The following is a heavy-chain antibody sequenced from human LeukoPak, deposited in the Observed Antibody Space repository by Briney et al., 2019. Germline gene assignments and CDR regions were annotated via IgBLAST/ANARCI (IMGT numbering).Heavy chain of an antibody. CDR2: ISSSGSTI. V-gene: IGHV3-48*03. D-gene: IGHD1-26*01. Sequence: GGSLRLSCAASGFTFSSYEMNWVRQAPGKGLEWVSYISSSGSTIYYADSVKGRFTISRDNSKNTLCLQMNSLRAEDTTVYYCAREGIDSGSLDYWGQGTLVTVSS. CDR3: AREGIDSGSLDY. CDR1: GFTFSSYE. J-gene: IGHJ4*02.